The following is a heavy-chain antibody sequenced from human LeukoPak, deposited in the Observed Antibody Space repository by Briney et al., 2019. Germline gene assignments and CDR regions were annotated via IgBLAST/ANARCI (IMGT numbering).Heavy chain of an antibody. V-gene: IGHV3-21*01. CDR2: ISSSSYI. CDR3: ARTGGSSYFDY. J-gene: IGHJ4*02. D-gene: IGHD2-15*01. Sequence: GGSLRLSCAASGFTFSSCSMNWVRQAPGKGLEWVSSISSSSYIYYADSVKGRFTISRDNAKNSLYLQMNSLRAEDTAVYYCARTGGSSYFDYWGQGTLVTVSS. CDR1: GFTFSSCS.